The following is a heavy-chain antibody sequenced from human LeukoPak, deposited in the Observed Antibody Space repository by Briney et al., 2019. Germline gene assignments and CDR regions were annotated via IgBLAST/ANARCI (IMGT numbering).Heavy chain of an antibody. Sequence: GGSLRLSCAASGFTFSSYEMNWVRQAPGKGLEWVSYISSSSSTIYYADSVKGRFTISRDNAKNSLYLQMNSLRAEDTAVYYCARWGSLDYYYYMDVWGKGTTVTVSS. V-gene: IGHV3-48*01. J-gene: IGHJ6*03. CDR1: GFTFSSYE. D-gene: IGHD7-27*01. CDR2: ISSSSSTI. CDR3: ARWGSLDYYYYMDV.